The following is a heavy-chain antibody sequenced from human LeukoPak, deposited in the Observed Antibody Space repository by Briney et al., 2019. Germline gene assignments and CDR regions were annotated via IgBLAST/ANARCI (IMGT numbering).Heavy chain of an antibody. J-gene: IGHJ6*03. Sequence: GGSLRLSCAASGFTFDDYGMSWVRQAPGKGLEWVSGINWNGGSTDYADSVKGGFTISRDNAKNSLYLQMNSLRAEDTALYYCARAPYYDFWSGYLYYYYYMDVWGKGTTVTVSS. CDR2: INWNGGST. V-gene: IGHV3-20*04. CDR1: GFTFDDYG. D-gene: IGHD3-3*01. CDR3: ARAPYYDFWSGYLYYYYYMDV.